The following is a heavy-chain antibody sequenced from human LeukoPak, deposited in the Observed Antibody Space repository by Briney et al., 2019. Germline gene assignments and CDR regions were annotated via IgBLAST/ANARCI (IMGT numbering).Heavy chain of an antibody. J-gene: IGHJ6*02. V-gene: IGHV3-11*01. CDR2: ISSSGSTI. CDR3: AREGQQLVPYYYYGMDV. CDR1: GFTFSDYY. D-gene: IGHD6-6*01. Sequence: GGSLRLSCAASGFTFSDYYMSWIRQAPGKGLEWVSYISSSGSTIYYADSVKGRFTISRDNAKNSLYLQVNSLRAEDTAVYYCAREGQQLVPYYYYGMDVWGQGTTVTVSS.